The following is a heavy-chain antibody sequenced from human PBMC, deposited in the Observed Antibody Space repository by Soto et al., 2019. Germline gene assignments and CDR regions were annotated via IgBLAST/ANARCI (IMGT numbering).Heavy chain of an antibody. CDR2: IWYDGSNK. CDR3: ARASTIFGVVPTTPFDY. D-gene: IGHD3-3*01. J-gene: IGHJ4*02. Sequence: GGSLRLSCAASGFTFSSYGMHWVRQAPGKGLEWVAVIWYDGSNKYYADSVKGRFTISRDNSKNTLYLQMNSLRAEDTAVYYCARASTIFGVVPTTPFDYWGQGTLVTVSS. V-gene: IGHV3-33*01. CDR1: GFTFSSYG.